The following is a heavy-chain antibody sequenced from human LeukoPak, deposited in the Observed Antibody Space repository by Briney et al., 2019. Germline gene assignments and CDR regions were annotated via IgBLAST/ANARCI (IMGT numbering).Heavy chain of an antibody. J-gene: IGHJ4*02. Sequence: GGSLRLSCAASGFTFSTYWMTWVRQAPGKGLEWVANIKKDGSEKYYVDSVRGRFTIPRENTKNSLYLQMNSLRAEDTAVYYCAREMGWNYGDYWGQGTLVTVSS. V-gene: IGHV3-7*05. CDR2: IKKDGSEK. D-gene: IGHD1-7*01. CDR1: GFTFSTYW. CDR3: AREMGWNYGDY.